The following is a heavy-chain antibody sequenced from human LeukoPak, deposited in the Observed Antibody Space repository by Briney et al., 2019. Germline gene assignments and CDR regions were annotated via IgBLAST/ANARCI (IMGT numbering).Heavy chain of an antibody. CDR2: ISYDGSDK. Sequence: GGSLRLSCAASGFTFNNYAMHWVRQAPGKGLNWVAFISYDGSDKYYADSVKGRFTISRDNSKNTLYLQMNSLRPEDTAVYYCAKGSEGMTTVTTGYFDYWGQGTLVTVSS. D-gene: IGHD4-17*01. CDR1: GFTFNNYA. V-gene: IGHV3-30*18. CDR3: AKGSEGMTTVTTGYFDY. J-gene: IGHJ4*02.